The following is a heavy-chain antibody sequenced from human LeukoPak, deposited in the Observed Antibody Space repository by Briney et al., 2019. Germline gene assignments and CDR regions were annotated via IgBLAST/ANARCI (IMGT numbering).Heavy chain of an antibody. CDR2: INPNSGGT. CDR3: ARDRVTMIRGVISYFDY. CDR1: GYTFSGYY. Sequence: ASVTVTCKASGYTFSGYYMHWVRQAPGQGLEWMGWINPNSGGTNYAQKFQGRVTMTRDTSISTAYMELSRLRSDDTAVYYCARDRVTMIRGVISYFDYWGQGTLVTVSS. V-gene: IGHV1-2*02. J-gene: IGHJ4*02. D-gene: IGHD3-10*01.